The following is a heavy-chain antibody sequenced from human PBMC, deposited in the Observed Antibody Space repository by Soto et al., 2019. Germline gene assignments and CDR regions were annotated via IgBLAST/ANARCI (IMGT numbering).Heavy chain of an antibody. Sequence: SLRLSCAASGFNFNNYGMHWVRQAPGKGLEWVAVIWYDGGNKYYADSVKGRFTISRDNSKNTLYLQMNSLRAEDTAVYYCARDISWQQLDYWGQGTLVTAPQ. CDR1: GFNFNNYG. CDR3: ARDISWQQLDY. D-gene: IGHD6-13*01. CDR2: IWYDGGNK. J-gene: IGHJ4*02. V-gene: IGHV3-33*01.